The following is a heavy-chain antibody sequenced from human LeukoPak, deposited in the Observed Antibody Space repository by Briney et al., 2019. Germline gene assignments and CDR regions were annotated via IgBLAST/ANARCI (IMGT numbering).Heavy chain of an antibody. CDR1: GGSISSYY. J-gene: IGHJ4*02. CDR2: IYYSGST. Sequence: SETLSLTCTVSGGSISSYYWSWIRQPPGKGLEWIGYIYYSGSTNYNPSLKSRVTISVDTSKNQFSLKLSSVTAADTAVYYCARFVRGTYYFDNWGPGNVVTVSS. D-gene: IGHD3-16*01. CDR3: ARFVRGTYYFDN. V-gene: IGHV4-59*08.